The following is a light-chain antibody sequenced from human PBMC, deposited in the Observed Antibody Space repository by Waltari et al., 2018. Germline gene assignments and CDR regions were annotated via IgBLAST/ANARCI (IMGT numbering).Light chain of an antibody. V-gene: IGLV2-14*01. J-gene: IGLJ2*01. CDR2: DFS. Sequence: QSALTQPASVSGSPGQSITISCAGTSSDIGSYNFVSWYQQHPGKSPKLIIYDFSNRTSGVSDRFSGSKSGNTASLTISGLQADDDATYYCNSYTTGSSLTVIFGGGTKLTVL. CDR3: NSYTTGSSLTVI. CDR1: SSDIGSYNF.